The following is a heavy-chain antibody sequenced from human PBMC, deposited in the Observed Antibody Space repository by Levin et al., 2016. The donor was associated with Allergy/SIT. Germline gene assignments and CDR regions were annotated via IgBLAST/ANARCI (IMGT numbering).Heavy chain of an antibody. D-gene: IGHD3-9*01. V-gene: IGHV3-30*18. Sequence: VRQAPGKGLEWVAVISYDGSNKYYADSVKGRFTISRDNSKNTLYLQMNSLRAEDTAVYYCAKEGSGYFDWLSPRYYFDYWGQGTLVTVSS. CDR2: ISYDGSNK. CDR3: AKEGSGYFDWLSPRYYFDY. J-gene: IGHJ4*02.